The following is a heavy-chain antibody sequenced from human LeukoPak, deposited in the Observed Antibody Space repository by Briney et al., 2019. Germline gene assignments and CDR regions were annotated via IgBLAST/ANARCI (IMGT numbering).Heavy chain of an antibody. CDR2: INHSGST. Sequence: SETLSLTCAVYGGSFSGYYWSWIRQPPGKGLEWIGEINHSGSTNYNPSLKSRVTISVDTSKNQFSLELSSVTAADTAVYYCAREGFDGDYIFDYWGQGTLVTVSS. D-gene: IGHD4-17*01. CDR3: AREGFDGDYIFDY. J-gene: IGHJ4*02. CDR1: GGSFSGYY. V-gene: IGHV4-34*01.